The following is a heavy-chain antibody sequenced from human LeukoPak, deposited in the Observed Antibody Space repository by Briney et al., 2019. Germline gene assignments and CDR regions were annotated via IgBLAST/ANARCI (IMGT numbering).Heavy chain of an antibody. D-gene: IGHD3-3*01. Sequence: ASVKVPCKASGYTFTSYDINWVRQATGQGLEWMGWMNPNSGNTGYAQKFQGRVTMTRNTSISTAYMELSSLRSEDTAVYYCARVTPDFWSGYRNYWGQGTLVTVSS. CDR3: ARVTPDFWSGYRNY. J-gene: IGHJ4*02. V-gene: IGHV1-8*01. CDR2: MNPNSGNT. CDR1: GYTFTSYD.